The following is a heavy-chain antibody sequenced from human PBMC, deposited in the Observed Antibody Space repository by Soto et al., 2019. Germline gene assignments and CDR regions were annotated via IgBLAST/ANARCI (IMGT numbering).Heavy chain of an antibody. J-gene: IGHJ4*02. V-gene: IGHV4-39*01. CDR1: GGSISSSSYY. Sequence: QLQLQESGPGLVKPSETLSLTCTVSGGSISSSSYYWGWIRQPPGKGLEWIGSIYYSGSTYYNPSLKSRVTISVDTSKNQFSLKLSSVTAADTAVYYCARQGLRYFDWSPEYYFDYWGQGTLVTVSS. CDR2: IYYSGST. CDR3: ARQGLRYFDWSPEYYFDY. D-gene: IGHD3-9*01.